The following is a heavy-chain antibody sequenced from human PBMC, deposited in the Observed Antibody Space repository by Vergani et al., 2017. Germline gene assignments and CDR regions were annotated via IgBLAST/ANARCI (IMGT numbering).Heavy chain of an antibody. CDR1: GFSFSSYG. D-gene: IGHD4-23*01. Sequence: QVQLVESGGGVVQPGKSLRLSCAASGFSFSSYGMHWVRQAPGKGLEWVAVISSDGSNKYYADSVKGRFTISRDTSKNTLYLQMNSLRAEDTAVYYCAKDLPSGTYGGDWLAPWGQGTLVTVSS. V-gene: IGHV3-30*18. J-gene: IGHJ5*02. CDR3: AKDLPSGTYGGDWLAP. CDR2: ISSDGSNK.